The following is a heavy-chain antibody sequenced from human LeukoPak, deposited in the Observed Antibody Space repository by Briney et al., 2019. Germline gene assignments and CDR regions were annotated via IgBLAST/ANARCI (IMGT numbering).Heavy chain of an antibody. CDR3: ARAAGVGFGVVIHYPYMDV. CDR2: INPNSGGT. V-gene: IGHV1-2*02. J-gene: IGHJ6*03. CDR1: GYTFTGYY. D-gene: IGHD3-3*01. Sequence: ASVKVSCKASGYTFTGYYMHWVRQAPGQGLEWMGWINPNSGGTNYAQKFQGRVTMTRDTSISTAYMELSRLRSDDTAVYYCARAAGVGFGVVIHYPYMDVWGKGTTVTVSS.